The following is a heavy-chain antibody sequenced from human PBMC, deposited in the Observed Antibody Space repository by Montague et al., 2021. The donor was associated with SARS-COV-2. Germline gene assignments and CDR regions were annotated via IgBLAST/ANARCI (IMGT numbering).Heavy chain of an antibody. J-gene: IGHJ4*02. CDR1: GHSIWSSDW. CDR2: IYHSGST. CDR3: ARAQKTISGMLIPPYYFDL. V-gene: IGHV4-4*02. D-gene: IGHD3-3*01. Sequence: SETLSLTCSVSGHSIWSSDWWTWVRQPPGKGLEWIGEIYHSGSTTYNPSLKGRVTISVDKSKNQFSLTLTSLTAADTAVYYCARAQKTISGMLIPPYYFDLWGQGTLVTVSS.